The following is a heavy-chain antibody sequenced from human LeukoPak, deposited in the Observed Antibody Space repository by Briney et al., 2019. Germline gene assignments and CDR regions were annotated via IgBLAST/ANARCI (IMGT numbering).Heavy chain of an antibody. Sequence: YYWSWIRQPPGXGLEWIGYIYYSGSTNYNPSLKSRVTISVDTSKNQFSLKLSSVTAADTAVYYCARLRGVFDYWGQGTLVTVSS. CDR2: IYYSGST. CDR1: YY. D-gene: IGHD3-10*01. V-gene: IGHV4-59*08. CDR3: ARLRGVFDY. J-gene: IGHJ4*02.